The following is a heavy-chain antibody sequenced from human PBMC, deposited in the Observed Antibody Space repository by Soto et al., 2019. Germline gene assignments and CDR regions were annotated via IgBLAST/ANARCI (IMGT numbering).Heavy chain of an antibody. V-gene: IGHV1-18*04. Sequence: ASLKVSCKASGYTFTSYGISWVRQAPGQGLEWMGFISAYNGNTNYAHKLQGRVTMTTDTSTSTAYMELRSLRSDETAVYYCARVLYYYDSSGYYTAAFDXWGQVTMFTVS. CDR3: ARVLYYYDSSGYYTAAFDX. CDR2: ISAYNGNT. J-gene: IGHJ3*02. D-gene: IGHD3-22*01. CDR1: GYTFTSYG.